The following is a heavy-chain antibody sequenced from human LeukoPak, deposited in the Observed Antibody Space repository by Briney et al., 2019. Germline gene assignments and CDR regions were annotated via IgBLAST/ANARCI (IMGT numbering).Heavy chain of an antibody. J-gene: IGHJ4*02. CDR3: AREERGCFDY. D-gene: IGHD1-26*01. CDR2: IHYSGST. CDR1: GGSISTYY. V-gene: IGHV4-59*01. Sequence: PSETLSLTCTVSGGSISTYYWSWIRRPPGKGLEWIGYIHYSGSTKYNPSLKSRVTISVDTSKNQFSLKLSSVTAADTAVYYCAREERGCFDYWGQGTLVTVSS.